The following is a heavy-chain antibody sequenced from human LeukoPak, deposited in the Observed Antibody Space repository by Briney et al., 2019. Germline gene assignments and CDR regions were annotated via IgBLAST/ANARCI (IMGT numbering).Heavy chain of an antibody. CDR2: IYYSGNT. J-gene: IGHJ4*02. Sequence: SETLSLTCTVSGGSISSSSYYWGWIRQPPGKGLEWIGSIYYSGNTYYNPSLKSRVTISVDTSKNQFSLKLNSVTAADTAVYYCARSRYSYGWGVDYWGQGTLVTVSS. D-gene: IGHD5-18*01. V-gene: IGHV4-39*01. CDR3: ARSRYSYGWGVDY. CDR1: GGSISSSSYY.